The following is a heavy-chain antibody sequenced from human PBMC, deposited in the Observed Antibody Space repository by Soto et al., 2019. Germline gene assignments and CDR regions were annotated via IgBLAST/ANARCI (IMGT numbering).Heavy chain of an antibody. J-gene: IGHJ3*02. CDR3: AKDWGVVKQLVGDDAFDI. D-gene: IGHD6-13*01. Sequence: GGSLRLSCAASGFTFSSYAMSWVRQAPGKGLEWVSAISGSGGSTYYADSVKGRFTISRDNSKNTLYLQMNSLRAEDTAVYYCAKDWGVVKQLVGDDAFDIWGQGTMVTVSS. V-gene: IGHV3-23*01. CDR1: GFTFSSYA. CDR2: ISGSGGST.